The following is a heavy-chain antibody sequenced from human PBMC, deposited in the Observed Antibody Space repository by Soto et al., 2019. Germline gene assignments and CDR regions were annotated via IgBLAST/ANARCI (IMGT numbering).Heavy chain of an antibody. V-gene: IGHV3-23*01. D-gene: IGHD6-13*01. Sequence: EVQLLESGGGLVQPGGSLRLSCAASGFTFSNYAVTWVRQAPGKGLEWVSTISGSGGSTYYADSVKGRFTISRDNSTNTLYLQMNSLRAEDTAVYYWAKDQGSSWSEIDYWGQGTLVTVSS. CDR1: GFTFSNYA. CDR2: ISGSGGST. CDR3: AKDQGSSWSEIDY. J-gene: IGHJ4*02.